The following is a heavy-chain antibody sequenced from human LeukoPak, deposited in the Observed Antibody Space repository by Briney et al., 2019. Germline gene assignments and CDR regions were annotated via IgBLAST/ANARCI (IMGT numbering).Heavy chain of an antibody. CDR1: GFTFSSHA. CDR3: VRSNIYYDSSGYYPQNFDY. CDR2: ISGSGGST. J-gene: IGHJ4*02. V-gene: IGHV3-23*01. D-gene: IGHD3-22*01. Sequence: PGGSLRLSCVASGFTFSSHAMGWVRQAPGKGLEWVSAISGSGGSTYYADSVKGRFTISRDNSKNTLYLQMNSLRAEDTAVYYCVRSNIYYDSSGYYPQNFDYWGQGTLVTVSS.